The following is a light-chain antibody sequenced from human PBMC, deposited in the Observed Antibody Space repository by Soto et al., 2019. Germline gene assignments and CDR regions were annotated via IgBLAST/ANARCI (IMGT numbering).Light chain of an antibody. J-gene: IGKJ5*01. CDR1: QGISSY. CDR2: AAS. CDR3: QQFNSYPIT. Sequence: DIQLTQSPSFLSASVGDRVTITCRASQGISSYLAWYQQKPGKAPKLLIYAASTLQSVVPSRFSGSGSGTEFTLTISSLQPEDVATYYCQQFNSYPITFGQGTRLEIK. V-gene: IGKV1-9*01.